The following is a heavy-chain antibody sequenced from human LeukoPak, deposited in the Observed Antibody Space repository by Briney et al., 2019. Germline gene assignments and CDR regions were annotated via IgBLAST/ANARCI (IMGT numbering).Heavy chain of an antibody. J-gene: IGHJ4*02. V-gene: IGHV5-51*01. CDR2: IYPGDSDI. CDR1: GYRFTSYW. CDR3: ARPFDIYDYFDY. D-gene: IGHD3-9*01. Sequence: GESLKISCKTSGYRFTSYWIGWVRQMPGKGLEWMGIIYPGDSDIRYSPSFQGQVTISADKSISTAYLQWSSLKASDTAMYYCARPFDIYDYFDYWGQGTLVTVSS.